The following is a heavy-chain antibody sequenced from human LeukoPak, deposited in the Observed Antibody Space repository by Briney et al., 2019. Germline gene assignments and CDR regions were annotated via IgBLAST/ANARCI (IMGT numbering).Heavy chain of an antibody. J-gene: IGHJ4*02. CDR3: AKDQQKSWSSTFDY. D-gene: IGHD2-2*01. Sequence: PSETLSLTCTVSGGSISSSSYYWGWIRQPPGKGLEWIGSIYYSGSTYYNPSLKSRVTISVDTSKNQFSLKLSSVTAADTAVYYCAKDQQKSWSSTFDYWGQGTLVTVSS. V-gene: IGHV4-39*02. CDR2: IYYSGST. CDR1: GGSISSSSYY.